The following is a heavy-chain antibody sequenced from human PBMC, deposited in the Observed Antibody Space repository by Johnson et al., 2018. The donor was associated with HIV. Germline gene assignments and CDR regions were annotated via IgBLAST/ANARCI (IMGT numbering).Heavy chain of an antibody. CDR1: GFTFISYA. Sequence: QVQLVESGGGLVQPGGSLRLSCAASGFTFISYAMHWVRQAPGKGLEWVAVISYDGSNKYYADSVKGRFTISRDNSKNTLYLQMSSLKVEDTALYYCARDGESQQLPLGDALDVWGRGTMVIVSS. CDR3: ARDGESQQLPLGDALDV. D-gene: IGHD6-13*01. CDR2: ISYDGSNK. V-gene: IGHV3-30*04. J-gene: IGHJ3*01.